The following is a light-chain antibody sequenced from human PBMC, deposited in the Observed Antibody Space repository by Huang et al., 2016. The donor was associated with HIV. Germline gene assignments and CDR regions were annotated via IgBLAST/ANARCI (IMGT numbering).Light chain of an antibody. Sequence: EIVMTQSPATLSVSPGERATLSCRASQSVNSNLAWYQQKPGQAPRRFIYGASTRATGIPARFSGSGSGTEFTLTTSSLQSEDCAVYYCQHYNDWPPWTFGQGTKVEIK. V-gene: IGKV3-15*01. CDR1: QSVNSN. CDR3: QHYNDWPPWT. CDR2: GAS. J-gene: IGKJ1*01.